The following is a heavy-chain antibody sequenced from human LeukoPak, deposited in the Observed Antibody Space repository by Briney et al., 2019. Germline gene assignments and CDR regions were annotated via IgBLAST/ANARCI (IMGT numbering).Heavy chain of an antibody. CDR3: AREYSGSYYGFDY. J-gene: IGHJ4*02. CDR1: GFTFSSYE. D-gene: IGHD1-26*01. Sequence: GGSLRLSCAASGFTFSSYEMNWVRQDPGKGLEWVSYISSSGSTIYYADSVKGRFTISRDNAKNSLYLQMNSLRAEDTAVYYCAREYSGSYYGFDYWGQGTLVTVSS. CDR2: ISSSGSTI. V-gene: IGHV3-48*03.